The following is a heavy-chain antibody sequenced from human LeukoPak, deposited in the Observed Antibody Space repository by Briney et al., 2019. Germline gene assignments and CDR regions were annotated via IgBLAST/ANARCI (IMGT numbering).Heavy chain of an antibody. CDR3: AREGAKSAGYYFDY. Sequence: ASVKVSCKASGYTFTLYSITWVRQAPGQGLEWMGWISAYNGNTEYAQKLQGRVTMTRDTSISTAYMELSRLRSDDTAVYYRAREGAKSAGYYFDYWGQGTLVTVSS. CDR2: ISAYNGNT. V-gene: IGHV1-18*01. CDR1: GYTFTLYS. J-gene: IGHJ4*02. D-gene: IGHD3-10*01.